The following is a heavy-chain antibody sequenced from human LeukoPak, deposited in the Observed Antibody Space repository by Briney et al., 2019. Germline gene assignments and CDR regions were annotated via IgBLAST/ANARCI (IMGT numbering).Heavy chain of an antibody. CDR3: ARVDFYYYDFWSGYNWFDP. Sequence: SETLSLTCTVSGGSISSGDYYWSWIRQPPGKGLEWIGYIYYSGSTYYNPSLKSRVTISVDTSKNQFSLKLSSVTAADTAVYYCARVDFYYYDFWSGYNWFDPWGQGTLVTVSS. CDR2: IYYSGST. V-gene: IGHV4-30-4*08. D-gene: IGHD3-3*01. J-gene: IGHJ5*02. CDR1: GGSISSGDYY.